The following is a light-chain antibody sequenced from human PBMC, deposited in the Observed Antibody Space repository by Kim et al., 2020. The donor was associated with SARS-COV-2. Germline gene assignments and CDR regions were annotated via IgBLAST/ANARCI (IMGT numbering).Light chain of an antibody. CDR1: QSVTSNY. Sequence: EIVLTQSPGTLSLSPGERATLSCRASQSVTSNYLAWYLQKPGQAPRLLMYGASSRATGIPDRFSGSGSGTDFTLTISRLEPEDFAVYYCQQYGRLITFSQGTRLEIK. J-gene: IGKJ5*01. CDR3: QQYGRLIT. CDR2: GAS. V-gene: IGKV3-20*01.